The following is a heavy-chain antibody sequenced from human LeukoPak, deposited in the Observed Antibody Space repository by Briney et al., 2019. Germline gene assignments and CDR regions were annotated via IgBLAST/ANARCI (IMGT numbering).Heavy chain of an antibody. CDR3: ARDQRDYYGSGSPTDY. CDR1: GYTFTSYG. CDR2: ISAYNGNT. J-gene: IGHJ4*02. V-gene: IGHV1-18*01. Sequence: GASVKVSCKASGYTFTSYGISWVRQAPGQGLEWMGWISAYNGNTNYAQKLQGRVTMTTDTSTSTAYMELRSLRSDDTAVYYCARDQRDYYGSGSPTDYWGQGTLVTVSS. D-gene: IGHD3-10*01.